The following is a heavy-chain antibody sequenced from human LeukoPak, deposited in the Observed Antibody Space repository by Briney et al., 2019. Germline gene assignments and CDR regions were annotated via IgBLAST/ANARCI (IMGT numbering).Heavy chain of an antibody. J-gene: IGHJ4*02. CDR2: ISSSGNTI. V-gene: IGHV3-11*04. Sequence: GGSLRLSCAASGFTFSDYYMSWIRQAPGKGLEWVSYISSSGNTIYYADSVKGRFTISRDNAKNSLCLQMNSLRAEDTAVYYCAREGIWQQLDGYYFDYWGQGTLVAVSS. D-gene: IGHD6-13*01. CDR1: GFTFSDYY. CDR3: AREGIWQQLDGYYFDY.